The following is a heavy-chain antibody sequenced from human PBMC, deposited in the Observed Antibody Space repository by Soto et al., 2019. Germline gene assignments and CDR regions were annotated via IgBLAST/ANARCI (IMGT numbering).Heavy chain of an antibody. Sequence: GGSLRLSCAASGFTFSNAWMNWVRQAPGKGLEWVGRIKSKADGGTTDYAAPVKGRFTISRDDSKNTLYLQMNSLKTEDTAVYYCTPSYYGQPHYYYYGMDVWGQGTTVTVSS. V-gene: IGHV3-15*07. CDR3: TPSYYGQPHYYYYGMDV. CDR2: IKSKADGGTT. CDR1: GFTFSNAW. J-gene: IGHJ6*02. D-gene: IGHD3-10*01.